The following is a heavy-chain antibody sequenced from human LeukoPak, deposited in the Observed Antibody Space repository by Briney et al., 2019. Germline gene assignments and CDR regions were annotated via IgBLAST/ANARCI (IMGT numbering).Heavy chain of an antibody. D-gene: IGHD3-3*01. V-gene: IGHV3-23*01. CDR3: ARGRGLGVVSPYFDY. CDR1: GFTFSSYA. J-gene: IGHJ4*02. Sequence: GGSLRLSCAASGFTFSSYAMTWVRQAPGTGLEWVSVINTSGDGTYYADSVKGRFTISRDNSRNTLYLQMNNLRVEDTAVYYCARGRGLGVVSPYFDYWGQGTLLTVSS. CDR2: INTSGDGT.